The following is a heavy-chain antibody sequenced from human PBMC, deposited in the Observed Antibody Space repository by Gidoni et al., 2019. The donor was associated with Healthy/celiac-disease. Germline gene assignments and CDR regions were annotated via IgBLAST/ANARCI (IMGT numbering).Heavy chain of an antibody. CDR1: GFTFSSYA. Sequence: QVQLVESGGGVVQPGRSLRLSCAASGFTFSSYAMHWVRQAPGKGLEWVAVISYDGSNKYYADSVKGRFTISRDNSKNTLYLQMNSLRAEDTAVYYCARDPGRIAALIDYWGQGTLVTVSS. V-gene: IGHV3-30-3*01. CDR2: ISYDGSNK. CDR3: ARDPGRIAALIDY. J-gene: IGHJ4*02. D-gene: IGHD6-13*01.